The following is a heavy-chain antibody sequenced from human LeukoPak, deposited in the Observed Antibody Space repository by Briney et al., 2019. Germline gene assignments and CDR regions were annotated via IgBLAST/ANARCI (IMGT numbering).Heavy chain of an antibody. J-gene: IGHJ3*02. CDR3: ARDQYYYDRSGYYAFDI. V-gene: IGHV3-7*03. Sequence: GGSLRLSCAASGFTFSSYWMSWVRQAPGKGLEWVANIKQDGSEKYYVDSVKGRFTISRDNAKNSLYLQMNSLTAADTAVYYCARDQYYYDRSGYYAFDIWGQGTMVTVSS. CDR1: GFTFSSYW. D-gene: IGHD3-22*01. CDR2: IKQDGSEK.